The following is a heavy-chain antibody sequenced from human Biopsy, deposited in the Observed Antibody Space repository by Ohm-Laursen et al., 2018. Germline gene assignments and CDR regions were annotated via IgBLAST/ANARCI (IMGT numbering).Heavy chain of an antibody. CDR2: IYPGEST. V-gene: IGHV4-4*07. Sequence: SLTLSLTCNVSGGDINNFYWSWIRQAARKGLEWIVRIYPGESTNSNPSIKSRVTMSVNTSKKQFSLRLRSVTAADTAMYYCASVVLGPTNDAFDLWGQGTMVVVSS. J-gene: IGHJ3*01. CDR3: ASVVLGPTNDAFDL. CDR1: GGDINNFY. D-gene: IGHD3-22*01.